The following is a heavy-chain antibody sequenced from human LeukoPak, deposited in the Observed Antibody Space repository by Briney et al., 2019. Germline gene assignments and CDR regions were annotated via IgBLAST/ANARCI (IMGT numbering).Heavy chain of an antibody. CDR2: IYYSGST. Sequence: SETLSLTCTVSGGSISSSSYYWGWIRQPPGKGLEWIGSIYYSGSTYYNPSLKSRVTISVDTSKNQFSLKLSSVTAADTAVYYCARLLGYYYGSGRPCWFDPWGQGTLVTVSS. CDR1: GGSISSSSYY. D-gene: IGHD3-10*01. CDR3: ARLLGYYYGSGRPCWFDP. V-gene: IGHV4-39*01. J-gene: IGHJ5*02.